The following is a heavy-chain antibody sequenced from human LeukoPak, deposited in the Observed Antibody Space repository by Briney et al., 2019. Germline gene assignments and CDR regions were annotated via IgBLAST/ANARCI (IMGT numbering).Heavy chain of an antibody. Sequence: PGGSLRLSCAASGFTVSSNYISWVRQAPGKGLEWVSVIYSGGSTYYADSVKGRFTISRDNSKNTLYLQMNSLRAEDTAVYYCARDLEAVAGYFDYWGQGTLVTVSS. CDR1: GFTVSSNY. V-gene: IGHV3-66*01. J-gene: IGHJ4*02. CDR3: ARDLEAVAGYFDY. CDR2: IYSGGST. D-gene: IGHD6-19*01.